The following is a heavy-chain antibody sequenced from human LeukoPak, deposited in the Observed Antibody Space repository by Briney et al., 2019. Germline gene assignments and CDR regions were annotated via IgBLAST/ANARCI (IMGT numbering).Heavy chain of an antibody. CDR3: ARGGMPPEYCSGGSCYAGGYFQH. CDR2: MNPNSGNT. V-gene: IGHV1-8*01. D-gene: IGHD2-15*01. CDR1: GYTFTSYD. J-gene: IGHJ1*01. Sequence: ASVKVSCKASGYTFTSYDINWVRQATGQGLEWMGWMNPNSGNTGYAQKFQGRVTMTRNTSISTAYMELSSLRSEDTAVYYCARGGMPPEYCSGGSCYAGGYFQHWGQGALVTVSS.